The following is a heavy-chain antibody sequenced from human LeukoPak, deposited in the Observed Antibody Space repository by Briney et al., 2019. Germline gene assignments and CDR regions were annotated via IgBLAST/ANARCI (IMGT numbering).Heavy chain of an antibody. CDR3: ARDGIVGARATALDY. J-gene: IGHJ4*02. V-gene: IGHV4-61*02. D-gene: IGHD1-26*01. CDR1: GGSISSGSYY. CDR2: IYTSGST. Sequence: SETLSLTCTVSGGSISSGSYYWSWIRQPAGKGLEWIGRIYTSGSTNYNPSLKSRVTISVDTSKNQFSLKLSSVTAADTAVYYCARDGIVGARATALDYWGQGTLVTVSS.